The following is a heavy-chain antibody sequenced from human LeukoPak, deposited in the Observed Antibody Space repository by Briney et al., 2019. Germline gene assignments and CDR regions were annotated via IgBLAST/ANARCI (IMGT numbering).Heavy chain of an antibody. Sequence: GASVKVSCKASGYTFTGYYMHWVRQATGQGLEWMGWMNPNSGNTGYAQKFQGRVTMTRNTSISTAYMELSSLRSEDTAVYYCAREYSGRRNYYYGMDVWGQGTTVTVSS. CDR3: AREYSGRRNYYYGMDV. D-gene: IGHD1-26*01. CDR1: GYTFTGYY. CDR2: MNPNSGNT. V-gene: IGHV1-8*02. J-gene: IGHJ6*02.